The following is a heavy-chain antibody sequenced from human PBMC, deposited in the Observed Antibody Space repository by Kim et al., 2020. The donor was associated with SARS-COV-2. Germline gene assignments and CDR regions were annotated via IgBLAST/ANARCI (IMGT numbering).Heavy chain of an antibody. V-gene: IGHV1-2*06. Sequence: ASVKVSCKASGYAFIGLHIYWVRQAPGQGLEWMGRIDPNNGGTNYAQKFQGRVTITKDTSITTAYMEVTSLTSDDTAVYYCARGGGSGWHRWFDTWGQGT. J-gene: IGHJ5*02. D-gene: IGHD6-19*01. CDR1: GYAFIGLH. CDR3: ARGGGSGWHRWFDT. CDR2: IDPNNGGT.